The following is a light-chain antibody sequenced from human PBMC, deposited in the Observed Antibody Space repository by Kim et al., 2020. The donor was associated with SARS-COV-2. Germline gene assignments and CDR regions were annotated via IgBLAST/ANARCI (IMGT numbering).Light chain of an antibody. J-gene: IGKJ1*01. V-gene: IGKV1-5*01. CDR1: QSILSW. CDR3: QQYDTYS. CDR2: DAS. Sequence: LSASVGDRVNITCRASQSILSWLAWYQQKPGKAPRLLIYDASSLESGVPPRFSGSGSGTEFTLTISSLQPDDSATYYCQQYDTYSFGQGTKVDIK.